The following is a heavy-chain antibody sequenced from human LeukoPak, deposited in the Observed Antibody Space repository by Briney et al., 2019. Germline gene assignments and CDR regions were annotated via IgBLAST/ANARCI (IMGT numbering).Heavy chain of an antibody. V-gene: IGHV4-34*01. Sequence: SETLSLTCAVYGGSLSGHYWSWIRQPPGKGLEWIGESNDSGGTNYNPALKSRVTISVDTSKNQFSLNLSSVTAADTAVHYCARAFGNVRGDTWGQGTLVTVSS. D-gene: IGHD3-10*01. J-gene: IGHJ5*02. CDR3: ARAFGNVRGDT. CDR2: SNDSGGT. CDR1: GGSLSGHY.